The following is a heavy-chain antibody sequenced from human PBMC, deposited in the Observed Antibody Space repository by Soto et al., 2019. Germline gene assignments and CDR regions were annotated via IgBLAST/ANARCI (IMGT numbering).Heavy chain of an antibody. Sequence: EVQLLESGGGLVQPGGSLRLSCAASGFTFSSYAMSWVRQAPGKGLEWVSGISGSGGATYYADSVKGRFTISRDNSKNTLYLQMNSLRAEDTALYYCAKDVGSGTYYNYWGQGSLVTVSS. CDR3: AKDVGSGTYYNY. V-gene: IGHV3-23*01. J-gene: IGHJ4*02. CDR1: GFTFSSYA. CDR2: ISGSGGAT. D-gene: IGHD1-26*01.